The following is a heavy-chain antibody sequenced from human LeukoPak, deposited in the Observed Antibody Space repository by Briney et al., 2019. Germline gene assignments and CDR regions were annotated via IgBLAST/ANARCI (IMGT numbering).Heavy chain of an antibody. J-gene: IGHJ4*02. V-gene: IGHV4-4*07. D-gene: IGHD1-1*01. Sequence: SETLSLTCTVSGGSISSYYLSWLRQPAGKGLEWIGRIYTSGSTNYNPSLTSRVTMSVDTSKNQFSLTLSSVTAAETAVYYSARDLYNDLPNYWGQGTLVTVFS. CDR3: ARDLYNDLPNY. CDR2: IYTSGST. CDR1: GGSISSYY.